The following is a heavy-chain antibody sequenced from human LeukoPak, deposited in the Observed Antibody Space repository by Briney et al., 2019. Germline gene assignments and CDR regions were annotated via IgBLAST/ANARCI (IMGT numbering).Heavy chain of an antibody. Sequence: SETLSLTCTVSGDSISTYYWSWIRQSPGKGLEWIGYIYHSGSTKYNPSLKSRVTISVDTSKKQFSLKLSSVTAADTAVYYCARTSDSGYDFDYWGQGTLVTVSS. CDR3: ARTSDSGYDFDY. CDR2: IYHSGST. D-gene: IGHD5-12*01. J-gene: IGHJ4*02. V-gene: IGHV4-59*12. CDR1: GDSISTYY.